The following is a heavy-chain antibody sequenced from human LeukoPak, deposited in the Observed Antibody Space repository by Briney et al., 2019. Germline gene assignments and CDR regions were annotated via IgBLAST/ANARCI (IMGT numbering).Heavy chain of an antibody. CDR3: ARPVGATAYYHMDV. D-gene: IGHD1-26*01. CDR1: GGSFSGYY. Sequence: SETLSLTCAVYGGSFSGYYWSWIRQPPGKGLEWIGEINHSGSTNYNPSLKSRVTISVDTSKNQFSLRLSSVTAADTAVYYCARPVGATAYYHMDVWGKGTTVTVSS. CDR2: INHSGST. V-gene: IGHV4-34*01. J-gene: IGHJ6*03.